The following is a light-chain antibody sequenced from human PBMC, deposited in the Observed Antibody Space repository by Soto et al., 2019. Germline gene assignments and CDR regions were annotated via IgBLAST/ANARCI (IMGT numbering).Light chain of an antibody. CDR3: PSYDSSLSGSWV. V-gene: IGLV1-40*01. CDR1: SSNIGAGYD. Sequence: QSVLTQPPSVSGAPGQRVTISCTGSSSNIGAGYDVHWYQQLPGTAPKLLIYHNNNRPSGVPDRFSGSKSGTSASLAITGLQAEDEADYYCPSYDSSLSGSWVFGGGTKLTVL. J-gene: IGLJ3*02. CDR2: HNN.